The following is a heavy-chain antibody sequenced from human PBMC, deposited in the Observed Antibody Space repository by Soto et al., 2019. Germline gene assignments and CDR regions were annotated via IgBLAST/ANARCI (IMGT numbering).Heavy chain of an antibody. J-gene: IGHJ4*02. V-gene: IGHV1-2*04. D-gene: IGHD3-10*01. CDR2: GGT. CDR3: ARGAESLWFGEIPYYFAY. Sequence: GGTNYAQKFQGWVTMTRDTSISTAYMELSRLRSDDTAVYYCARGAESLWFGEIPYYFAYWGQGTLVTVSS.